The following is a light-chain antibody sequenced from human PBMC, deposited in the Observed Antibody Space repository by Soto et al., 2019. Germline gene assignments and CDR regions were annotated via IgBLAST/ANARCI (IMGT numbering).Light chain of an antibody. CDR2: DAS. J-gene: IGKJ1*01. CDR1: QSISSW. Sequence: DIQMTQSPSTLSASVGDRVTITCRASQSISSWLAWYQQKPGKAPNLLIYDASNLDSGVPSRFSGSGSGTEFTLTISSLQPGDFATYYCQQYETYWTFGQGTKVDIK. V-gene: IGKV1-5*01. CDR3: QQYETYWT.